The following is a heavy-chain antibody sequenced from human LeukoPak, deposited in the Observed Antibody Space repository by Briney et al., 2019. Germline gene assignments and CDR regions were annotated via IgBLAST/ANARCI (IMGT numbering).Heavy chain of an antibody. J-gene: IGHJ4*02. V-gene: IGHV3-23*01. CDR2: ITGSGSST. Sequence: GGSLRLSCAASGFTFSSYWMHWVRQAPGKGLEWVSAITGSGSSTYYADSVKGRFTISRDNSKNTLYLQMNSLRAEDTAVYYCAKDGTLNYWGQGTLVTVSS. D-gene: IGHD6-13*01. CDR1: GFTFSSYW. CDR3: AKDGTLNY.